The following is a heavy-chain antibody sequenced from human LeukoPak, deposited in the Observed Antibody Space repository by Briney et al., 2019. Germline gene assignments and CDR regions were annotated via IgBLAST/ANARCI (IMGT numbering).Heavy chain of an antibody. V-gene: IGHV4-31*03. J-gene: IGHJ4*02. CDR2: IYYSGST. CDR3: ARQSISGSSLSYFDY. D-gene: IGHD3-22*01. CDR1: GGSISSGGYY. Sequence: SQTLSLTCTVSGGSISSGGYYWSWIRQHPGKGLEWIGYIYYSGSTNYNPSLKSRLTISVDTSKNQCSLKLSSVTAADTAVYYCARQSISGSSLSYFDYWGQGTLVNVSS.